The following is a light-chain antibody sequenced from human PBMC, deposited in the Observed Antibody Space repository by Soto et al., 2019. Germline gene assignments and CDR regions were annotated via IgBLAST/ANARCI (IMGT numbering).Light chain of an antibody. J-gene: IGKJ3*01. CDR3: QQRSNWPHT. CDR2: DTS. Sequence: VLTQSPATLSLSPGEGATLSCRASQSVNTYLAWYQQKTGQAPSLLIYDTSNRATGIPARFSGTGSGTEFTLAISSLEPVDFAVYYCQQRSNWPHTFGPGTKVDI. V-gene: IGKV3-11*01. CDR1: QSVNTY.